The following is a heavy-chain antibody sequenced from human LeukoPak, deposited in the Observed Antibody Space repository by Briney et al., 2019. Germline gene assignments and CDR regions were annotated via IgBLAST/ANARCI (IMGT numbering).Heavy chain of an antibody. D-gene: IGHD2-2*03. J-gene: IGHJ5*02. CDR3: AKVDIVVVPAATAPGWFDP. V-gene: IGHV3-23*01. CDR1: GFTFTNYA. CDR2: VSGSGGST. Sequence: GGSLRLSCTASGFTFTNYAMNWVRQAPGKGLEWVSAVSGSGGSTYYADSVKGRFTISRDNSKNTLYLQMNSLRAEDTAVYYCAKVDIVVVPAATAPGWFDPWGQGTLVTVSS.